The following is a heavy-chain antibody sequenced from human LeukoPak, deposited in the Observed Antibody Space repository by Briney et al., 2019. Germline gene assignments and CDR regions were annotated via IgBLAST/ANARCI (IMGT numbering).Heavy chain of an antibody. CDR3: AKGRSSIAALRDAFDI. D-gene: IGHD6-6*01. V-gene: IGHV1-69*13. CDR2: IIPIFGTA. CDR1: GGTFSSYA. Sequence: SVNVSCKASGGTFSSYAISWGRQAPGQGLEWMGGIIPIFGTATYAQKFQGRVTITADESTSTAYMELSSLRSEDTAVYYCAKGRSSIAALRDAFDIWGQGTMVTVSS. J-gene: IGHJ3*02.